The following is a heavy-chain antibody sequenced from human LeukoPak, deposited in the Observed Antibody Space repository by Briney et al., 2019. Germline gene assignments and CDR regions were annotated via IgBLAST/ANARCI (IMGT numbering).Heavy chain of an antibody. CDR3: TTAPSGYAYMNGWHLDY. Sequence: PVGSLRLSCAASGFTFNYAWMSWVRQAPGKGLEWGGCIKSKTDGETTDYAAPVKGRFTISRDDSKNTLYLQMNSLKTEDTALYYCTTAPSGYAYMNGWHLDYWGQGALVTVSS. CDR2: IKSKTDGETT. CDR1: GFTFNYAW. J-gene: IGHJ4*02. V-gene: IGHV3-15*01. D-gene: IGHD5-18*01.